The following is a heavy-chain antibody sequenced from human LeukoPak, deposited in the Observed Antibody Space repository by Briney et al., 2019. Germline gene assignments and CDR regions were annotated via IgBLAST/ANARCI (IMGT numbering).Heavy chain of an antibody. V-gene: IGHV3-48*03. CDR2: ISSSGSTI. Sequence: GGSLRLSCAASGFTFSSYEMNWVRQAPGKGLEWVSYISSSGSTIYYADSVKGRFTISRDNAENSLYLQMNSLRAEDTAVYYCARDDGYGSYFDYWGQGTLVTVSS. CDR1: GFTFSSYE. CDR3: ARDDGYGSYFDY. D-gene: IGHD3-10*01. J-gene: IGHJ4*02.